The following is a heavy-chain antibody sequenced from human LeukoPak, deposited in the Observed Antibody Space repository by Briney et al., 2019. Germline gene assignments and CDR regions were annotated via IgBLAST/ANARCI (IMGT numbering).Heavy chain of an antibody. V-gene: IGHV3-30*02. J-gene: IGHJ6*03. D-gene: IGHD1-1*01. CDR3: AKGTPLYYYYYYMDV. Sequence: AGGSLRLSCAASGFTFSSYGMHWVRQAPGKGLEWVAFIRYDGSNKYYADSVKGRFTISRDNSKNTLYLQMNSLRAEDTAVYYCAKGTPLYYYYYYMDVWGKGTTVTVSS. CDR2: IRYDGSNK. CDR1: GFTFSSYG.